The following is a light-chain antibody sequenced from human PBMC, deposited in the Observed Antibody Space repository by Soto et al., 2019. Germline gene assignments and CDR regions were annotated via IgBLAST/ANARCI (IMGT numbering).Light chain of an antibody. CDR2: EGS. V-gene: IGLV2-23*01. CDR3: CSYAGSSTLFV. Sequence: QSALTQPASASGSPGQSVTISCTATSIDVGSYNLVSWYQQHPGKAPKLMIYEGSERPSGVSTRFSGSKSGNTASLTISGLQAEDEDDAYCCSYAGSSTLFVFGTGTKLTVL. CDR1: SIDVGSYNL. J-gene: IGLJ1*01.